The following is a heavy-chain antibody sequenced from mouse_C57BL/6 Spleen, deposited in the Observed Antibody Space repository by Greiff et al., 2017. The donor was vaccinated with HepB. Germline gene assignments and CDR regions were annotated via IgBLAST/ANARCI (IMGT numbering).Heavy chain of an antibody. CDR2: IYPSDSET. CDR3: AREGYDYDEFAY. Sequence: QVQLQQSGAELVRPGSSVKLSCKASGYTFTSYWMDWVKQRPGQGLEWIGNIYPSDSETHYNQKFKDKATLTVDKSSSTAYMQLSSLTSEDSAVYYCAREGYDYDEFAYGGQGTLVTVSA. V-gene: IGHV1-61*01. J-gene: IGHJ3*01. D-gene: IGHD2-4*01. CDR1: GYTFTSYW.